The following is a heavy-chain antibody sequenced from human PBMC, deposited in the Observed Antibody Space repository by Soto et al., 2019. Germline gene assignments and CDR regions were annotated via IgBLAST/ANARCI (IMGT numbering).Heavy chain of an antibody. V-gene: IGHV4-34*01. J-gene: IGHJ4*02. Sequence: SETLSLTCAVYGGSFSGYYWSWIRQPPGKGLEWIGEINHSGSTNYNPSLKSRVTISVDTSKNQFSLKLSSVTAADTAVYYCARTRLYGSGSYRLRVPFDYWGQGTLVTVSS. CDR1: GGSFSGYY. CDR3: ARTRLYGSGSYRLRVPFDY. CDR2: INHSGST. D-gene: IGHD3-10*01.